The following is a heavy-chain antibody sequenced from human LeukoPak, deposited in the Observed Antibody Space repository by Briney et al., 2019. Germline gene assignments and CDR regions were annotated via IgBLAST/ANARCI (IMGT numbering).Heavy chain of an antibody. Sequence: KTSQTLSFTCTVSGGSISSGGYYWSWIRQHPGKGLEWIGYIYYSGSTYYNPSLKSRVTISVDTSKNQFSLMLSSVPAADTAVYYCARGISVVPAAMYWFDPWGQGTLVTVSS. CDR3: ARGISVVPAAMYWFDP. J-gene: IGHJ5*02. CDR2: IYYSGST. D-gene: IGHD2-2*01. V-gene: IGHV4-31*03. CDR1: GGSISSGGYY.